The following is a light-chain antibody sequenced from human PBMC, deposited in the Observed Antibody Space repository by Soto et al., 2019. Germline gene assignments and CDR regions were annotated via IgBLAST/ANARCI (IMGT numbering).Light chain of an antibody. J-gene: IGKJ3*01. Sequence: EIVMTXSPAXLSXSXGERATLSCRARQSVSSNLAWYQQKPGQAPRLLIYGASTRATGIPARFSGSGSGTEFTLTISSLQSEDFAVYYCQQYNNWPGTFGPGTKVDIK. CDR2: GAS. CDR3: QQYNNWPGT. CDR1: QSVSSN. V-gene: IGKV3-15*01.